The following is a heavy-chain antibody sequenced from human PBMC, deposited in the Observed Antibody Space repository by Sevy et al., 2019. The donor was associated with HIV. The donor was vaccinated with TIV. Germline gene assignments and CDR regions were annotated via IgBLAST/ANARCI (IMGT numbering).Heavy chain of an antibody. J-gene: IGHJ4*02. CDR3: ATPRFDF. V-gene: IGHV3-74*01. CDR1: GFDFSSHW. CDR2: MNTDGSST. Sequence: GGSLRLYCEASGFDFSSHWMQWVRQAPGKGLVWVSRMNTDGSSTNYADSVKGRFTISRDNAKNTLYLEMNNLRDEDTALYYCATPRFDFWGPGTLVTVSS.